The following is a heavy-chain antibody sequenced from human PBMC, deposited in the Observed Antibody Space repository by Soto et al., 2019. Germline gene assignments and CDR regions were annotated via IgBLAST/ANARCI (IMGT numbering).Heavy chain of an antibody. V-gene: IGHV4-28*01. CDR1: GHSISSGIW. CDR3: ARRARRFSEWLGVYYYYMDV. Sequence: PSETLSLTCAVSGHSISSGIWWGWVRQPPGKGLEWIGSVYSRGHTYYNPSLESRVTMSVDTSKNQFSLKLSSVTAADTAVYYCARRARRFSEWLGVYYYYMDVWGKGTTVTVSS. D-gene: IGHD3-3*01. J-gene: IGHJ6*03. CDR2: VYSRGHT.